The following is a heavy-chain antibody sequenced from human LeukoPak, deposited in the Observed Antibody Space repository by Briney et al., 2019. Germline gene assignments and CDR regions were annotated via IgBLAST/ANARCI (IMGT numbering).Heavy chain of an antibody. D-gene: IGHD4/OR15-4a*01. CDR2: ISGSGDST. V-gene: IGHV3-23*01. CDR1: GFTFSRYA. CDR3: AKIAAGDYGPKPLFHYYGMDV. J-gene: IGHJ6*02. Sequence: GGSLRLSCAASGFTFSRYAMSWVRQAPGKGLEWVSAISGSGDSTSYADSVKGRFTISRDNSKNTLYLQMNSLRAEDTAVYYCAKIAAGDYGPKPLFHYYGMDVWGQGTTVTVSS.